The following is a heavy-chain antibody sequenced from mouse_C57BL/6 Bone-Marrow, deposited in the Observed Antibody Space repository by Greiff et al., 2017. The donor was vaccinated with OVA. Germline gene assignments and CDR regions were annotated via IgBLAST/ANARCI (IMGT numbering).Heavy chain of an antibody. J-gene: IGHJ4*01. CDR1: GYSFTDYN. CDR2: INPNYGTT. CDR3: ARKHDYDGYYYAMDY. V-gene: IGHV1-39*01. D-gene: IGHD2-4*01. Sequence: EVQLQQSGPELVKPGASVKISCKASGYSFTDYNMNWVKQSNGKSLEWIGVINPNYGTTSYNQKFKGKATLTVDQSASTAYMQLNSLTSEDSAVYYDARKHDYDGYYYAMDYWGQGTSVTVSS.